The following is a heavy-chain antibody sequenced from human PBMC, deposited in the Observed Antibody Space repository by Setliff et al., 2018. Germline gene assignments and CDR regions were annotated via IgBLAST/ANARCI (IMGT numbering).Heavy chain of an antibody. D-gene: IGHD6-25*01. J-gene: IGHJ3*01. Sequence: GVLRLSCAASGFTFSSYAMSWVRQAPGKGLEWVSGLNDVGHNTYYADSVKGRFTISRDNSKNTLYLQMNSLRAEDAAVYYCAKHVLSSGWPNDAFDFWGQGTMVTVSS. CDR2: LNDVGHNT. CDR1: GFTFSSYA. CDR3: AKHVLSSGWPNDAFDF. V-gene: IGHV3-23*01.